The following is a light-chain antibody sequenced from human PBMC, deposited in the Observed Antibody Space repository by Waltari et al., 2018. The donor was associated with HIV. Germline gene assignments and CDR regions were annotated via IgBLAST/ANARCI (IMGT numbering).Light chain of an antibody. Sequence: DIVLTQSPDFQSVTPKEKVTITCRASQSVGNSLHWYQQKPNQSPRLRIKYASQSFSGVPSRFSGGGSGTDFNLTIDSLETVDAATFYCHQSNSLPYTFGQGTKLEI. V-gene: IGKV6-21*01. CDR3: HQSNSLPYT. CDR1: QSVGNS. J-gene: IGKJ2*01. CDR2: YAS.